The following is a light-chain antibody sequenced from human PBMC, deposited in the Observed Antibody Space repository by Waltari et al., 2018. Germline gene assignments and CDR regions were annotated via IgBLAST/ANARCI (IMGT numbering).Light chain of an antibody. J-gene: IGKJ2*01. Sequence: DIQMTQSPSSLSASVGDRVIITCRASQSITKYVNWYQWKSGKAPKLLIYAASSLQGGVPSRFSGSGSVTDFTLTISSLQPEDFATYFCHQSYSTPYTFGQGTKLEIK. CDR3: HQSYSTPYT. CDR1: QSITKY. V-gene: IGKV1-39*01. CDR2: AAS.